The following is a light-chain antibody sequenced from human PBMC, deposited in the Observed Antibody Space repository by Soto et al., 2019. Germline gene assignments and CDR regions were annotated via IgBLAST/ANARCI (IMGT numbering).Light chain of an antibody. V-gene: IGKV3-11*01. CDR3: QQRYNWPVT. J-gene: IGKJ1*01. CDR1: QSIANY. CDR2: SAS. Sequence: ENVLTQSAANLSLSPGERATLSCRASQSIANYLGWYQQKPGQAPRLLIYSASNRATGIPPRFSGSGSGTDFTLTISSLEPEDFSVYYCQQRYNWPVTVGQGTKVDIK.